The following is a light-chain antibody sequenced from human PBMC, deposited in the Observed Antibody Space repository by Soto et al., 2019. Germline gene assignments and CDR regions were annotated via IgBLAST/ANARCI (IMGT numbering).Light chain of an antibody. V-gene: IGKV3-15*01. CDR2: AVS. CDR3: HQYDSRISWT. J-gene: IGKJ1*01. CDR1: QSVGPN. Sequence: EIVLTQSPATLSVSPGERATLSCRASQSVGPNLVWYQQKFGQAPTLLIYAVSTRATGVPDRFSGSGSGTEFTLTISSLQPEDFAAYYCHQYDSRISWTFGQGTKLEVK.